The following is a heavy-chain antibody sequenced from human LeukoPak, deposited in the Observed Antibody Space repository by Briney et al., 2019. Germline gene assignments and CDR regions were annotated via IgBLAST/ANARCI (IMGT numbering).Heavy chain of an antibody. CDR2: ISWNSGSI. J-gene: IGHJ4*02. V-gene: IGHV3-9*01. D-gene: IGHD6-13*01. Sequence: GGSLRLSCAASGFTFDDYAMHWVRQAPGKGLEWVSGISWNSGSIGYADSVKDRFTISRDNAKNSLYLQMNSLRAEDTALYYCAKDVAGYSSSWYGIDYWGQGTLVTVSS. CDR3: AKDVAGYSSSWYGIDY. CDR1: GFTFDDYA.